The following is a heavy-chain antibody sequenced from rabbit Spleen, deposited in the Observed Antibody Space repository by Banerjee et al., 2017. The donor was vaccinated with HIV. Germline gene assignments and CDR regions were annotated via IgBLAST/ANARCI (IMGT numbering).Heavy chain of an antibody. J-gene: IGHJ6*01. V-gene: IGHV1S45*01. CDR2: IDIGSSGFT. CDR1: GFSLSNNYY. D-gene: IGHD1-1*01. Sequence: QEQLEESGGGLVKPGGTLTLTCKASGFSLSNNYYMCWVRQAPGKGLEWIACIDIGSSGFTYFASWAKGRFTISKTSSTTVTLQMTSLTAADTATYFCARDTSSSFSSYGMDLWGPGTLVTVS. CDR3: ARDTSSSFSSYGMDL.